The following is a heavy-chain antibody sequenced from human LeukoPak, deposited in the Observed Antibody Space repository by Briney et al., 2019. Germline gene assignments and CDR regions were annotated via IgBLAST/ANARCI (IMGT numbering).Heavy chain of an antibody. CDR2: ISYDAAIT. V-gene: IGHV3-23*01. J-gene: IGHJ4*02. CDR1: GFTFSSYA. CDR3: AKRGAVMTAPPFFDY. D-gene: IGHD6-6*01. Sequence: GGSLRLSCAASGFTFSSYAMSWVRQTPGKGLEWVSSISYDAAITYYTGSVKGRFTISRDNSKNTVFLQMNSLRAEDTAVYYCAKRGAVMTAPPFFDYWGQGTLVTVSS.